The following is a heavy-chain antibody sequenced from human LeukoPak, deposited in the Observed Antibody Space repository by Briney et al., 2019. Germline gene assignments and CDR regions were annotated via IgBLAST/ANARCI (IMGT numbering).Heavy chain of an antibody. CDR3: AKDPTTYGSGSPYY. D-gene: IGHD3-10*01. V-gene: IGHV3-23*01. CDR2: ISGGGCST. Sequence: PGGSLSLSCPASGFTFSSYAMIWVRQAPGKGLEWVSAISGGGCSTYYADSVKGRFTISRDNSKDTLYLQMNSLRAEDTAVYYCAKDPTTYGSGSPYYWGQGTLVTVSS. CDR1: GFTFSSYA. J-gene: IGHJ4*02.